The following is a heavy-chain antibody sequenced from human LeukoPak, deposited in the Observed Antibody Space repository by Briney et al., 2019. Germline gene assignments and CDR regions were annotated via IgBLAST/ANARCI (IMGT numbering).Heavy chain of an antibody. CDR1: GGSFSGYY. V-gene: IGHV4-34*01. Sequence: PSETLSLTCAVYGGSFSGYYWSWIRQPPGKGLEWIGEINHSGRTTSKPSIKSRATKSVDTSKNHFSLTLSSVTAADTAVYYCARGPRPRYCSGGSCSYRGYYYGMDVWGQGTTVTASS. CDR3: ARGPRPRYCSGGSCSYRGYYYGMDV. D-gene: IGHD2-15*01. CDR2: INHSGRT. J-gene: IGHJ6*02.